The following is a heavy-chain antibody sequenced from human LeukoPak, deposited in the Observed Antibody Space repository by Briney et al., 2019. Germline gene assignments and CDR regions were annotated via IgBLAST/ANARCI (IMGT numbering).Heavy chain of an antibody. CDR1: GGSINSGRYY. CDR2: IFYSGST. V-gene: IGHV4-39*01. CDR3: ARRKAYCSGSLCYANY. J-gene: IGHJ4*02. D-gene: IGHD2-15*01. Sequence: SETLSLTCAVSGGSINSGRYYWGWLRPPPGKGLVWIGSIFYSGSTYYNTSLKSRVTISVDTSKNQFSLKLSSVTAADTAVYYCARRKAYCSGSLCYANYWGQGSLVTVSS.